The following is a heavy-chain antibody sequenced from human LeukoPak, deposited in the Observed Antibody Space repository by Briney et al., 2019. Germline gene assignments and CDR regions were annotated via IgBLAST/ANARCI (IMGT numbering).Heavy chain of an antibody. CDR2: ISGSGGST. CDR3: ATQPSIAVAGHFVY. CDR1: GFTFSSYA. Sequence: GGSLRLSCAASGFTFSSYAMSWVRQAPGNGLEWVSDISGSGGSTYYADSVKGRYTISRDNSKNTLYLQMNSLRAEDTAVYYCATQPSIAVAGHFVYWGQGTLATVSS. D-gene: IGHD6-19*01. V-gene: IGHV3-23*01. J-gene: IGHJ4*02.